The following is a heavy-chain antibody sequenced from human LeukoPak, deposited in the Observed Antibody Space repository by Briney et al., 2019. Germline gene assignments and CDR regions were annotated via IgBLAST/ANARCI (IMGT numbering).Heavy chain of an antibody. CDR1: GGTFSSYA. D-gene: IGHD3-3*01. Sequence: SVKVSCKASGGTFSSYAISWVRQAPGQGLEWMGGIIPIFGTANYAQKFQGRVTITADESTSTAYMELSSLRSEDTAVYYCARGQRAYDFWSGYSGCDYWGQGTLVTVSS. J-gene: IGHJ4*02. V-gene: IGHV1-69*01. CDR2: IIPIFGTA. CDR3: ARGQRAYDFWSGYSGCDY.